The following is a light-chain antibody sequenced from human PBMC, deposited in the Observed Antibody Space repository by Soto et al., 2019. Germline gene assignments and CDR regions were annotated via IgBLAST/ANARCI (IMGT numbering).Light chain of an antibody. CDR3: QQYNLSPRT. J-gene: IGKJ1*01. CDR1: QSVSSAY. CDR2: GAS. Sequence: ASQSVSSAYLAWYQQKPGQAPRLLIYGASNRATGIPDRFSGSGSGTDFTLTISSLEPEDFAVYYCQQYNLSPRTFGQGTKVDIK. V-gene: IGKV3-20*01.